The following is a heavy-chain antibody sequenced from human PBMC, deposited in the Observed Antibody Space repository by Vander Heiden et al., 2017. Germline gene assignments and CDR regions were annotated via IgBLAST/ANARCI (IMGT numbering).Heavy chain of an antibody. D-gene: IGHD2-15*01. J-gene: IGHJ4*02. V-gene: IGHV2-5*02. CDR3: AHRDKPGSFYFDD. CDR1: GFSLSTSGVG. Sequence: QITLKESGPTLVKPTQTLTLTCTLSGFSLSTSGVGVGWIRQPPGKALEWLALIYWDDDRRYSPGLKSRLTITKDTSKNQVGLTMTKMATVDTATYYFAHRDKPGSFYFDDWGQGTMVTVYS. CDR2: IYWDDDR.